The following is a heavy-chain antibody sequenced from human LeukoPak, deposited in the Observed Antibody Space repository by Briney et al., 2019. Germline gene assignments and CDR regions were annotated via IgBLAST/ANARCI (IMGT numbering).Heavy chain of an antibody. CDR1: GFSFNSYW. CDR3: ARETFSGWHFDY. CDR2: IHSDGSST. J-gene: IGHJ4*02. D-gene: IGHD6-19*01. Sequence: PGGSLRLSCAASGFSFNSYWMHWVRHAPGKGLVWVSRIHSDGSSTSYADSVKGRFTISRDNTKNTLYLQMNSPRVEDTAVYYCARETFSGWHFDYWGQGTLVAVSA. V-gene: IGHV3-74*01.